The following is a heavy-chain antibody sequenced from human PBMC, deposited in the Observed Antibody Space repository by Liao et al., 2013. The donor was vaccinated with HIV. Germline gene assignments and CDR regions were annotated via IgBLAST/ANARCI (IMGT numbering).Heavy chain of an antibody. J-gene: IGHJ4*02. CDR2: FDTSGNT. V-gene: IGHV4-4*07. CDR1: GGSMRAFF. D-gene: IGHD6-6*01. Sequence: QLQLRESGPGLVKPLETLSLTCSVSGGSMRAFFWSWIRQPAGKGLEWIGRFDTSGNTNYNPSSRAESPCQLTRPRIQLSLKVNSVAAADTGLYYCAGAPFNTSSARYYFTYWGHGGPWSPSSS. CDR3: AGAPFNTSSARYYFTY.